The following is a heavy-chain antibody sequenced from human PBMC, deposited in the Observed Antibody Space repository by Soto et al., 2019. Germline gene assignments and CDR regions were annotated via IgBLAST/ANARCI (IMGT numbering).Heavy chain of an antibody. J-gene: IGHJ5*02. CDR1: GYTFTSYY. Sequence: QVQLVQSGAEVKKPGASVKVSCKASGYTFTSYYMHWVRQAPGQGLEWMGIINPSGGSTSYAQKFQGRVTMTRDTSTSAVYMELSSLRSEDTAVYYCAREAYYDSLTGAFDPWGQGTLVTVSS. CDR3: AREAYYDSLTGAFDP. CDR2: INPSGGST. V-gene: IGHV1-46*01. D-gene: IGHD3-9*01.